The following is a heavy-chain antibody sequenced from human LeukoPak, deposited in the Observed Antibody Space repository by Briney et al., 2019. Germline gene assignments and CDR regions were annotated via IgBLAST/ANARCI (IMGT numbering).Heavy chain of an antibody. CDR1: GFTVSTNY. CDR2: ISGSGGST. D-gene: IGHD3-3*01. CDR3: AKDSVLRFLEWLRRTDAFDI. Sequence: PGGSLRLSCAASGFTVSTNYMSWVRQAPGKGLEWVSAISGSGGSTYYADSVKGRFTISRDNSKNTLYLQMNSLRAEDTAVYYCAKDSVLRFLEWLRRTDAFDIWGQGTMVTVSS. V-gene: IGHV3-23*01. J-gene: IGHJ3*02.